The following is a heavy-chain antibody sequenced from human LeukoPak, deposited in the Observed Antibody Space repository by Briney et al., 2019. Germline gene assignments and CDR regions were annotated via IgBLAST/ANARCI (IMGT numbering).Heavy chain of an antibody. CDR3: ARNLDYHALDF. J-gene: IGHJ4*02. Sequence: AGGSLRLSCAASGFTFSKYWMTWVRQAPGKGLGWLADIMKDGSVKDYLDSVEGRFTISRDNTKNSLFLQMNGLRAEDTAVYYCARNLDYHALDFWGQGTPVTVSS. CDR1: GFTFSKYW. CDR2: IMKDGSVK. V-gene: IGHV3-7*01. D-gene: IGHD3/OR15-3a*01.